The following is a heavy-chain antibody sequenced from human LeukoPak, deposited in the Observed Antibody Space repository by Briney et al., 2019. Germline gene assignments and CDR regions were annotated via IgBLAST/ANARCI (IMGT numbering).Heavy chain of an antibody. CDR1: GFTLSDYY. CDR3: ARGNRASILWHYYYYYMDV. D-gene: IGHD2-21*01. Sequence: PGGSLRLSCAASGFTLSDYYMSWVRQAPGKGLEWVSGINWNGGSTGYADSVKGRFTISRDNAKNSLYLQMNSLRAEDTALYYCARGNRASILWHYYYYYMDVWGKGTTVTVSS. J-gene: IGHJ6*03. V-gene: IGHV3-20*04. CDR2: INWNGGST.